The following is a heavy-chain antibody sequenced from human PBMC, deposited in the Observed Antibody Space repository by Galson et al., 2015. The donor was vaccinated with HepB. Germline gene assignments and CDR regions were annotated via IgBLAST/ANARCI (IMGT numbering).Heavy chain of an antibody. CDR3: AKVVPEMRGVHYYYYGMDV. CDR2: ISGSGGST. D-gene: IGHD3-10*01. CDR1: GFTFSSYA. V-gene: IGHV3-23*01. Sequence: SLRLSCAASGFTFSSYAMSWVRQAPGKGLEWASAISGSGGSTYYADSVKGRFTISRDNSKNTLYLQMNSLRAEDTAVYYCAKVVPEMRGVHYYYYGMDVWGQGTTVTVSS. J-gene: IGHJ6*02.